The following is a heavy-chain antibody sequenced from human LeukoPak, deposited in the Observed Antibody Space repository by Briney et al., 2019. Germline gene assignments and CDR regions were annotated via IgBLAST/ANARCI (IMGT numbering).Heavy chain of an antibody. D-gene: IGHD2-2*01. CDR1: GGSISSYY. Sequence: SETLSLTCTVSGGSISSYYWSWIRQPPGKGLEWIGYIYYSGSTNYNPSLKSRVTISVDTSKNQFSLKLSSVTAADTAVYYCARSHNVVPALDVWGKGTTVTVSS. CDR3: ARSHNVVPALDV. J-gene: IGHJ6*04. CDR2: IYYSGST. V-gene: IGHV4-59*01.